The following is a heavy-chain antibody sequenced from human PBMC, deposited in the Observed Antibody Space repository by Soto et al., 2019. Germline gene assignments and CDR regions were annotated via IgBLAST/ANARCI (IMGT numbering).Heavy chain of an antibody. D-gene: IGHD3-16*01. Sequence: QLQLRESGSGLVKPSQTLSLTCAVSGGSISSGGYSWSWIRQPPGKGLEWIGYIYHSGSTYYNPSLKSRVTISVDRSKNQFSLKLSSVTAADTAVYYCAREIGGAFDIWGQGTMVTVSS. V-gene: IGHV4-30-2*01. CDR3: AREIGGAFDI. CDR1: GGSISSGGYS. CDR2: IYHSGST. J-gene: IGHJ3*02.